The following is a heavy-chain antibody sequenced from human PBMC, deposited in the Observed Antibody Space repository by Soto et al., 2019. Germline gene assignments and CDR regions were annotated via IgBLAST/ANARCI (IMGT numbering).Heavy chain of an antibody. CDR1: GFTFSSYS. J-gene: IGHJ4*02. D-gene: IGHD2-21*02. V-gene: IGHV3-48*01. Sequence: GGSLRLSCAASGFTFSSYSMNWVRQAPGKGLEWVSYISSSSSTIYYADSVKGRFTVSRDNAKNSLYLQMNSLRAEDTAVYYCARVVRKGIERPRDGAVDYWGQGTLVTVSS. CDR2: ISSSSSTI. CDR3: ARVVRKGIERPRDGAVDY.